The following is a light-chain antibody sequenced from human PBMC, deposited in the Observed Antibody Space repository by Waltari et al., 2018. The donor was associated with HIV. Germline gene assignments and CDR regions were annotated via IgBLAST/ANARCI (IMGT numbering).Light chain of an antibody. Sequence: QSVLTQPPSVSGAPGQRVTISCTGSSSNIGAGYDVHWYQQLPGTAPKLLICGNSNRPSGVPYRFSGSKSVTSASLATTGLQAEDEADYYCQSYDSSLSGWVFGGGTKLTVL. J-gene: IGLJ3*02. CDR3: QSYDSSLSGWV. V-gene: IGLV1-40*01. CDR2: GNS. CDR1: SSNIGAGYD.